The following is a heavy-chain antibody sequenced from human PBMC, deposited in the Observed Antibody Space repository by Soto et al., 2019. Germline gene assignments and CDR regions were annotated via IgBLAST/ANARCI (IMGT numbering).Heavy chain of an antibody. V-gene: IGHV4-59*01. CDR2: MYYSETT. CDR3: ARANSSTWYKLEYKWFDP. J-gene: IGHJ5*02. Sequence: TSETLSLTCTVSGASINDYYWSWIRQTPGKGLEWVGFMYYSETTKYNPSLKGRVNMSLDTSKNQVSLNLNSVTAADTAVYYCARANSSTWYKLEYKWFDPWGQGTLVTVSS. CDR1: GASINDYY. D-gene: IGHD6-13*01.